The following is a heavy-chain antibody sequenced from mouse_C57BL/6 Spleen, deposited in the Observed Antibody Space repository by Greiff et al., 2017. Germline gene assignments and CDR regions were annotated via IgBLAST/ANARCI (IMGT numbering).Heavy chain of an antibody. CDR3: ARDLLLRFAS. CDR2: INPNNGGT. J-gene: IGHJ3*01. Sequence: VQLKQSGPELVKPGASVKMSCKASGYTFTDYNMHWVKQSHGKSLEWIGYINPNNGGTSYNQKFKGKATLTVNKSSSTADMELRSLTSEEAAVYYCARDLLLRFASWSQGTLVTVST. CDR1: GYTFTDYN. V-gene: IGHV1-22*01. D-gene: IGHD1-1*01.